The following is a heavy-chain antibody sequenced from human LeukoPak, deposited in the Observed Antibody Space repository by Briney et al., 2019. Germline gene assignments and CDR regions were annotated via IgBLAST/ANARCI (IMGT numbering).Heavy chain of an antibody. CDR1: GFTFSSYA. V-gene: IGHV3-30*04. CDR3: ARAFYYYDSSGYYYFDY. CDR2: ISYDGSNK. D-gene: IGHD3-22*01. Sequence: GGSLRLSCAASGFTFSSYAMHWVRQAPGKGLEWVAVISYDGSNKYYADSVKGRFTISRDNSKNTLYLEMNSLRAEDTAVYYCARAFYYYDSSGYYYFDYWGQGTLVTASS. J-gene: IGHJ4*02.